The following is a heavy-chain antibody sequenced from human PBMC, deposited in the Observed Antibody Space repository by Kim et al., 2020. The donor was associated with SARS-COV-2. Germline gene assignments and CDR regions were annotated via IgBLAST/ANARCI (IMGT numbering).Heavy chain of an antibody. CDR1: GFTFDDYA. CDR2: ISGDGGST. D-gene: IGHD3-16*01. V-gene: IGHV3-43*02. CDR3: AKDRGLAFYYYYYCGMDV. J-gene: IGHJ6*02. Sequence: GGSLRLSCAASGFTFDDYAMHWVRQAPGKGLEWVSLISGDGGSTYYADSVKGRFTISRDNSKNSLYLQMNSLRTEDTALYYCAKDRGLAFYYYYYCGMDVWGQGTTVTVSS.